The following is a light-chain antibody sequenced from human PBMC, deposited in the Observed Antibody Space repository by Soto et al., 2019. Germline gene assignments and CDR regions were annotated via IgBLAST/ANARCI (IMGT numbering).Light chain of an antibody. CDR3: QQSFNTPLT. J-gene: IGKJ4*01. CDR2: AAS. CDR1: QTINRY. Sequence: DIQMTQSPSSLSASVGDRVTNTCRASQTINRYLNWYQQKPGKAPKALIYAASSLHRGVPLRFSGSGSGTDFTLTITSLQPEDFATYYCQQSFNTPLTFGGGTKVEFK. V-gene: IGKV1-39*01.